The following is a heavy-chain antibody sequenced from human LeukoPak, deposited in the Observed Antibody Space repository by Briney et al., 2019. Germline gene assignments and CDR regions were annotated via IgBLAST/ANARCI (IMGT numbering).Heavy chain of an antibody. Sequence: GGSLRLSCAASGFTFSSYSMNWVRQAPGKGPEWVSYISSSSSTIYYADSVKGRFTISRDNAKNSLYLQMNSLRDEETAVYYSARDEGRTYYDFWSGYGYLGYWGQGTLVTVSS. CDR1: GFTFSSYS. CDR2: ISSSSSTI. CDR3: ARDEGRTYYDFWSGYGYLGY. V-gene: IGHV3-48*02. D-gene: IGHD3-3*01. J-gene: IGHJ4*02.